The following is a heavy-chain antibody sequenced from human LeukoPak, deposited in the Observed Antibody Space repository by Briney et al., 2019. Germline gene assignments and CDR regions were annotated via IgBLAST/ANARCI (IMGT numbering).Heavy chain of an antibody. J-gene: IGHJ2*01. CDR3: ARDWDPWWYFDL. D-gene: IGHD1-26*01. V-gene: IGHV4-4*07. Sequence: NPSETLSLTCTVSGGSISSYYWSWIRQPAGKGLEWIGRIYTGGSTNYNPSLKSRVTMSVDTSKNQFSLKLSSVTAADTAVYYCARDWDPWWYFDLWGRGTLVTVSS. CDR1: GGSISSYY. CDR2: IYTGGST.